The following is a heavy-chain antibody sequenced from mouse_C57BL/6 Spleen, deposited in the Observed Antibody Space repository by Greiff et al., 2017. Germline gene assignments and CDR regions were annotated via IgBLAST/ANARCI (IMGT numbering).Heavy chain of an antibody. CDR1: GFTFSSYA. J-gene: IGHJ2*01. CDR3: ARDPLEGNYHY. Sequence: EVQGVESGGGLVKPGGSLKLSCAASGFTFSSYAMSWVRQTPEKRLEWVATISDGGSYTYYPDNVKGRFTISRDNAKNNLYLQMSHLKSEDTAMYYCARDPLEGNYHYWGQGTTLTVSS. D-gene: IGHD2-1*01. CDR2: ISDGGSYT. V-gene: IGHV5-4*01.